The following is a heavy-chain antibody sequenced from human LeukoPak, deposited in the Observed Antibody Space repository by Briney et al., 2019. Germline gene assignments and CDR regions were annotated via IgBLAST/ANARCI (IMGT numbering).Heavy chain of an antibody. Sequence: PSETLSLTCTVSGDSINTYYWNWIRQPPGKGLEWIGNIYYTGSTKYNPSLKSRVTISVDTSKNQFSLKLSSVTAADTAVYYCARGRVVVVPAAINWFDPWGQGTLVTVSS. V-gene: IGHV4-59*12. D-gene: IGHD2-2*01. CDR3: ARGRVVVVPAAINWFDP. CDR2: IYYTGST. J-gene: IGHJ5*02. CDR1: GDSINTYY.